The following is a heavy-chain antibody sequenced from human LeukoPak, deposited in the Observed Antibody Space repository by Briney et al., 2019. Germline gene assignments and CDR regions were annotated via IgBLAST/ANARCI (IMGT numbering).Heavy chain of an antibody. CDR2: ISGSGGST. CDR3: AKAPCGSGGSCYVFDY. Sequence: GGSLRLSCEASGFSFSLYSMNWVRQAPGKGLEWVSAISGSGGSTYYADSVKGRFTISRDNSKNTLYLQMNSLRAEDTAVYYCAKAPCGSGGSCYVFDYWGQGTLVTVSS. D-gene: IGHD2-15*01. V-gene: IGHV3-23*01. J-gene: IGHJ4*02. CDR1: GFSFSLYS.